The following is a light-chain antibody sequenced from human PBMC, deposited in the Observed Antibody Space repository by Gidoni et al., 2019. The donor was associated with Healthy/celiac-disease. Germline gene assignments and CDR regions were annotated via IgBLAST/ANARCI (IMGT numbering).Light chain of an antibody. CDR1: QSVLYSTNNKNY. J-gene: IGKJ4*01. CDR2: WAS. Sequence: DIVITHSPDSLAVSLGERATINCKSSQSVLYSTNNKNYLAWYQQKPGQPPKLLIYWASTRESGVPDRFSGSGSGKDFTLTISSLQAEDVAVYYCQQYYSTPLTFGGGTKVEIK. V-gene: IGKV4-1*01. CDR3: QQYYSTPLT.